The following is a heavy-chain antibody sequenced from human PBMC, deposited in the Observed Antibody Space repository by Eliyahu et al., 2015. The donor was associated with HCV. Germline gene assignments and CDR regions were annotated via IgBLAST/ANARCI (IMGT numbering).Heavy chain of an antibody. D-gene: IGHD3-22*01. CDR1: GFTFSSYA. CDR2: ISGSGGST. V-gene: IGHV3-23*01. CDR3: AKSYYYDSSGYYSY. J-gene: IGHJ4*02. Sequence: EVQLLESGGGLVQPGGSLRLSCAASGFTFSSYAMGWVRQAPGKGLGWVSAISGSGGSTYYADSVKGRFTISRDNSKNTLYLQMNSLRAEDTAVYYCAKSYYYDSSGYYSYWGQGTLVTVSS.